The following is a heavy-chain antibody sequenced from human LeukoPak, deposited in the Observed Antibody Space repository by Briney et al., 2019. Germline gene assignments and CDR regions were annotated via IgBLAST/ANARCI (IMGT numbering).Heavy chain of an antibody. Sequence: PSQTLSLTCTVSGGSLSSGGYYWGWIRQHPGKGLESIGYIYYSGSTYYNPSLKSRVTISVDTSKKQFSLKLSLVTAADTAVYCCASDSHDSSGYPGYWGQGTLVTVSS. D-gene: IGHD3-22*01. CDR1: GGSLSSGGYY. CDR3: ASDSHDSSGYPGY. CDR2: IYYSGST. V-gene: IGHV4-31*03. J-gene: IGHJ4*02.